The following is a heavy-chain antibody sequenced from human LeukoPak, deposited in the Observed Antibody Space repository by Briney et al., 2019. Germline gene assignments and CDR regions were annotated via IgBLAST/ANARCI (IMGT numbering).Heavy chain of an antibody. CDR3: VLDYGDYAFDY. D-gene: IGHD4-17*01. J-gene: IGHJ4*02. CDR2: IYYSGST. V-gene: IGHV4-39*01. CDR1: GGSISSSTYY. Sequence: SETLFLTCTVSGGSISSSTYYWGWIRQSPGKGLEWIGNIYYSGSTYYNPSLKSRVTISVDTSKNQFSLKLSSVTAADTAVYYCVLDYGDYAFDYWGQGTLVTVSS.